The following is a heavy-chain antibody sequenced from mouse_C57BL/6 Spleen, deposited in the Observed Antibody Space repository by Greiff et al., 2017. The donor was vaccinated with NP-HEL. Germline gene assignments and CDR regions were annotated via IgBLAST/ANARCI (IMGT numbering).Heavy chain of an antibody. J-gene: IGHJ1*03. CDR3: ARGSYYDYVFDV. CDR2: IDPSDSET. D-gene: IGHD2-4*01. V-gene: IGHV1-52*01. CDR1: GYTFTSYW. Sequence: QVQLKQSGAELVRPGSSVKLSCKASGYTFTSYWMHWVKQRPIQGLEWIGNIDPSDSETHYNQKFKDKATLTVDKSSRTAYMQLSSLTSEDSAVYYGARGSYYDYVFDVWGTGTTVTVSS.